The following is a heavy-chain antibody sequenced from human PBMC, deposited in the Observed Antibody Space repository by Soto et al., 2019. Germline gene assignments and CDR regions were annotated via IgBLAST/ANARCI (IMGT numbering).Heavy chain of an antibody. CDR2: INPSGGST. J-gene: IGHJ3*02. D-gene: IGHD3-22*01. CDR3: ARVQLYYNDISGRPLNAFDI. V-gene: IGHV1-46*01. Sequence: ASVKVSCKASGYTFTSYYMHWVRQAPGQGLEWMGIINPSGGSTSYAQKFQGRVTMTRDTSTSTVYMELSSLRAEDTAVYYCARVQLYYNDISGRPLNAFDIWGQGTMVTVS. CDR1: GYTFTSYY.